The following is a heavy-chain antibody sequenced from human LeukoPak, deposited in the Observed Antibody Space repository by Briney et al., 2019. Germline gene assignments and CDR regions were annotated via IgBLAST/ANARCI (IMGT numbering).Heavy chain of an antibody. Sequence: GGSLRLSCAASGFTVSSNYMSWVRQAPGKGLEWVSVIYSGGSTYYADSVKGRFTISRDNSKNTLYLQMNSLRAEDTAVYHCARTLGGDWFDPWGQGTLVTVSS. D-gene: IGHD3-16*01. J-gene: IGHJ5*02. CDR1: GFTVSSNY. CDR3: ARTLGGDWFDP. V-gene: IGHV3-53*01. CDR2: IYSGGST.